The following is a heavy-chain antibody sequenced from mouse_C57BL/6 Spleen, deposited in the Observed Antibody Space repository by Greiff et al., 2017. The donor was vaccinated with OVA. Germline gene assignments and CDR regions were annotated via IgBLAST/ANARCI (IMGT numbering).Heavy chain of an antibody. J-gene: IGHJ2*01. CDR2: INPSNGGT. CDR3: ARGRYGNFFDY. Sequence: QVQLQQSGTELVKPGASVKLSCKASGYTFTSYWMHWVKQRPGQGLEWIGNINPSNGGTNYNEKFKSKATLTVDKSSSTAYMQLSSVTSEDAVVEYCARGRYGNFFDYWGQGTTLTVSS. CDR1: GYTFTSYW. D-gene: IGHD2-1*01. V-gene: IGHV1-53*01.